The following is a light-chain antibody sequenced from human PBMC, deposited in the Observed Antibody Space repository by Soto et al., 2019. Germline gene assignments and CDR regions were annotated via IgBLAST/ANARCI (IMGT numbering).Light chain of an antibody. CDR1: QSVSSN. Sequence: EIVMTQSPANLSVSPGERATLSCRARQSVSSNLAWYQQKPGQGPRLLIYGASTSATGIPARFSGSGSGAEFTLTISSLQSEDFAVYYCQQYNKWPPYTFGQGTKVEIK. J-gene: IGKJ2*01. V-gene: IGKV3-15*01. CDR2: GAS. CDR3: QQYNKWPPYT.